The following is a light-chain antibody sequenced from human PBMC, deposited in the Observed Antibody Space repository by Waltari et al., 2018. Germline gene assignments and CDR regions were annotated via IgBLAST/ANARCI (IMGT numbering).Light chain of an antibody. J-gene: IGLJ3*02. CDR2: VNSDGSH. CDR1: SGHSHYA. CDR3: QTWGTGIWV. Sequence: QLVLTQSPSASASLGASVSLTCTLSSGHSHYANAWHQQQPQKGPRYLMKVNSDGSHTKGDGIPDRFSGSSSGAERYLTISSLQSEDAADYYCQTWGTGIWVFGGGTKLTVL. V-gene: IGLV4-69*01.